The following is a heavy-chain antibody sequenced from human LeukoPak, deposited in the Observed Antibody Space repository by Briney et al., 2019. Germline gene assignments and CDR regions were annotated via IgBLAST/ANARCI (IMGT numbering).Heavy chain of an antibody. D-gene: IGHD3-22*01. V-gene: IGHV3-53*01. J-gene: IGHJ4*02. CDR2: IYSSGHT. Sequence: GGSLRLSCAASGFTVSADYMNWVRQAPGKGLELVSVIYSSGHTYYADSVKGRFTISRDNSKNTLYLQMNSLRADDTAVYYCVRDRRHDDSTGYYYVGFDSWGQGTLVTVSS. CDR1: GFTVSADY. CDR3: VRDRRHDDSTGYYYVGFDS.